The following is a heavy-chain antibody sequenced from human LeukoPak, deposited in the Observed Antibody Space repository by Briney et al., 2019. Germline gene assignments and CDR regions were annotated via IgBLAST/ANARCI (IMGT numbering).Heavy chain of an antibody. CDR1: GYSFSTYW. V-gene: IGHV5-51*01. CDR2: IFPADSDT. CDR3: ARLGDPYGGNLRWGYYGMDV. J-gene: IGHJ6*02. D-gene: IGHD4-23*01. Sequence: GEPLKISCKTSGYSFSTYWIGWVRQMPGKGLEWMGIIFPADSDTRYSPSFQGQVTVSADKSINTAYLQWSSLKASDTAMYYCARLGDPYGGNLRWGYYGMDVWGQGTTVTVSS.